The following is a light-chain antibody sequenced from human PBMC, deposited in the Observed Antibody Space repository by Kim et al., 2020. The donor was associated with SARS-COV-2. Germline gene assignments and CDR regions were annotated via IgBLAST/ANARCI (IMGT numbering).Light chain of an antibody. J-gene: IGKJ2*01. CDR3: QLYGKLPYT. Sequence: DIQMTQSPSSLSASVGDRVTITCRASQDISNYLHWYQQKPGKAPKLLIYDASNLETGVPSRFSGSGSGTDFTFTISSLQPEDIATYYCQLYGKLPYTRAQGPEVEI. CDR1: QDISNY. CDR2: DAS. V-gene: IGKV1-33*01.